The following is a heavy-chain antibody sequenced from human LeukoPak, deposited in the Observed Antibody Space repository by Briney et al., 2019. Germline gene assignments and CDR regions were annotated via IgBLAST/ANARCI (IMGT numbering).Heavy chain of an antibody. V-gene: IGHV1-46*01. D-gene: IGHD6-19*01. CDR2: INPTGGST. J-gene: IGHJ4*02. CDR1: GYTFTSYY. CDR3: ARSRSSGWHDF. Sequence: ASVKVSCKASGYTFTSYYIHWVRQAPGQGLEWMGIINPTGGSTTYAQKFQGRVTMIRDTSTSTVYMELSSLRSEDTAVYYCARSRSSGWHDFWGQGTLVIVSS.